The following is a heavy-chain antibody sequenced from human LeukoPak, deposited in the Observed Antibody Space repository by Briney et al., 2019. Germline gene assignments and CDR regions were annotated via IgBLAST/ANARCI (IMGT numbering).Heavy chain of an antibody. CDR1: GFTFSNYG. V-gene: IGHV3-30*18. J-gene: IGHJ4*02. D-gene: IGHD3-22*01. CDR3: AKDRGYSDTSGFLDY. Sequence: QPGGSLRLSCAASGFTFSNYGMHWVRQAPGKGLEWVAVISNDGSNKYHADSVRGRLTISRDNSKNTLYLQMNSLRVEDTAVYYCAKDRGYSDTSGFLDYWGQGTLVTASS. CDR2: ISNDGSNK.